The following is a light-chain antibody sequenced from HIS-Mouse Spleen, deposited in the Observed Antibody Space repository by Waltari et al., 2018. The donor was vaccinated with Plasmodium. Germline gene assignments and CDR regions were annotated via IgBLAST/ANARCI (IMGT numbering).Light chain of an antibody. CDR3: QAWDSSTDYV. CDR2: QDS. CDR1: NLGDKY. V-gene: IGLV3-1*01. J-gene: IGLJ1*01. Sequence: SSELTQPPSVAVSPGQTASITCSGDNLGDKYACWYQQKPGQSPVLVIYQDSKRPSGIPERFSGSNSGNTATLTISGTQAMDEADYYCQAWDSSTDYVFGTGTKVTVL.